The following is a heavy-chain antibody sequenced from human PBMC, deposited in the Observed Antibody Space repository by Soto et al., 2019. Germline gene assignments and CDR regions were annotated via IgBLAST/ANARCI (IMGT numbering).Heavy chain of an antibody. CDR3: AKDMSIAVSGSDY. CDR1: GFTLGDYA. V-gene: IGHV3-9*01. Sequence: GGSRRLSCAASGFTLGDYAMHWVRQAPGKGLEWVSGISWNSGSIGYADSVKGRFTISRDNAKNSLYLQMNSLRAEDTALYYCAKDMSIAVSGSDYWGQGTLVTVSS. CDR2: ISWNSGSI. J-gene: IGHJ4*02. D-gene: IGHD6-19*01.